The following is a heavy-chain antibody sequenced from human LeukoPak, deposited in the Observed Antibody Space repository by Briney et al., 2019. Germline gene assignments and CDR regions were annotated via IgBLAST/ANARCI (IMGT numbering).Heavy chain of an antibody. J-gene: IGHJ6*03. D-gene: IGHD1-26*01. CDR2: INPNSGGT. CDR3: ARDRSGSYLHYYYYYYMDV. CDR1: GYTFTGYY. V-gene: IGHV1-2*02. Sequence: PAASVKVSCKASGYTFTGYYMHWVRQAPGQGLEWMGWINPNSGGTNYAQKFQGRVTMTRDTSISTAYMELSRLRSDDTAVYYCARDRSGSYLHYYYYYYMDVWGKGTTVTVSS.